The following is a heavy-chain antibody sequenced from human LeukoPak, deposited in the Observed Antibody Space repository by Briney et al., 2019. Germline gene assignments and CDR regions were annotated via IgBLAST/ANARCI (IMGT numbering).Heavy chain of an antibody. V-gene: IGHV4-59*08. J-gene: IGHJ4*02. CDR3: ARHGSDWSFDY. CDR2: IYYSGST. Sequence: SSETLSLTCTVSGGSISTYYWSWIRQPPEKGLEWIGYIYYSGSTNYNPSLKSRVTMSIHTSKTQFSLNLTSVTAADPAVYYCARHGSDWSFDYWGRGALVTVSS. D-gene: IGHD6-19*01. CDR1: GGSISTYY.